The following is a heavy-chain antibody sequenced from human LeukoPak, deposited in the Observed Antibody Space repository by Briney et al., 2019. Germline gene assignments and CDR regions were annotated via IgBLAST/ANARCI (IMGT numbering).Heavy chain of an antibody. V-gene: IGHV3-53*01. Sequence: GGSLRLSCAASGFTVSSNYMSWVRQAPGKGLEWVSVIYGGGGTYYADSVKGRFTISRDNSKNTLYLQMNSLTAEDTALYYCARGGLFHFDYWGQGTPVTVSS. CDR1: GFTVSSNY. CDR2: IYGGGGT. CDR3: ARGGLFHFDY. D-gene: IGHD2-21*01. J-gene: IGHJ4*02.